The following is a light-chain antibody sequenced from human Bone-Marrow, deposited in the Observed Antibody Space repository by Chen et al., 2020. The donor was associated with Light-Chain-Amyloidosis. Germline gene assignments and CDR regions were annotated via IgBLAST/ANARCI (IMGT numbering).Light chain of an antibody. J-gene: IGKJ4*01. CDR1: QSVSSY. CDR3: QQRSNWPLT. Sequence: EIVLNQSPATLSLSPGERATLSCRASQSVSSYLDWYQQKPGQAPRLLIYDASNRATGIPARFSGSGSGTDFTLTISSLEPEDFAVYYCQQRSNWPLTFGGGTKVEIK. V-gene: IGKV3-11*01. CDR2: DAS.